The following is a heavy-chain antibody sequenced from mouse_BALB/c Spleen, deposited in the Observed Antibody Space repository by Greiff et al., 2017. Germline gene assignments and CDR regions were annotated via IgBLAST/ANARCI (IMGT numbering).Heavy chain of an antibody. CDR1: GYAFTNYL. V-gene: IGHV1-54*01. J-gene: IGHJ3*01. CDR2: INPGSGGT. Sequence: QVQLKESGAELVRPGTSVKVSCKASGYAFTNYLIEWVKQRPGQGLEWIGVINPGSGGTNYNEKFKGKATLTADKSSSTAYMQLSSLTSDDSAVYFCARSRGYDYGVFAYWGQGTLVTVSA. CDR3: ARSRGYDYGVFAY. D-gene: IGHD2-4*01.